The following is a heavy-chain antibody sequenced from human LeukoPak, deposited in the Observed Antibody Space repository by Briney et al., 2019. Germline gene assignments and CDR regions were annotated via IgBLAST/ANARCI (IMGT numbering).Heavy chain of an antibody. CDR2: ISAYNGNT. D-gene: IGHD3-10*01. Sequence: ASVKVSCKASGYTFTSYGISWVRQAPGQGLEWMGWISAYNGNTNYAQKLQGRVTMPTDTSTRTAYMELRSLRSDDTAVYYCARERKGPGRVWFGELLSQPFDYWGQGTLVTVSS. CDR3: ARERKGPGRVWFGELLSQPFDY. V-gene: IGHV1-18*01. J-gene: IGHJ4*02. CDR1: GYTFTSYG.